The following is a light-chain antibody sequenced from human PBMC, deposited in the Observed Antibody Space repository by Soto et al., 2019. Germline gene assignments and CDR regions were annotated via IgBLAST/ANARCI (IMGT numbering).Light chain of an antibody. V-gene: IGKV1-39*01. Sequence: DIQMTQSPSSLSASVGDRVAISCRANQSISTYLNWYQQVPGKAPKLLIYGASTLQSGVPSRFSGSGSGTDFSLTISSLQPEDFATYYCQQSYTSLTFTFGPGTKVDIK. CDR2: GAS. CDR1: QSISTY. J-gene: IGKJ3*01. CDR3: QQSYTSLTFT.